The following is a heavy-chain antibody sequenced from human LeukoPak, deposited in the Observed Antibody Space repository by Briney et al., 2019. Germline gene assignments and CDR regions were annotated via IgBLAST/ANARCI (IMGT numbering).Heavy chain of an antibody. CDR1: GYTFTSYA. Sequence: ASVKVSCKASGYTFTSYAIHWVRQAPGQRLEWMGWINAGNGNTKYSQKFQGRVTITRDTSASTAYMELSSLRSEDTAVYYCARDRTSYYDSSGYYTWGQGTLVTVSS. CDR2: INAGNGNT. CDR3: ARDRTSYYDSSGYYT. D-gene: IGHD3-22*01. J-gene: IGHJ5*02. V-gene: IGHV1-3*01.